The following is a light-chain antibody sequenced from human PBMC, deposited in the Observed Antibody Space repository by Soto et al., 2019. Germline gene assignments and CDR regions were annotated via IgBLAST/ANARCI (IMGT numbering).Light chain of an antibody. CDR2: EVK. CDR1: NSDIGAYNF. J-gene: IGLJ1*01. CDR3: SSFTTFNTRV. V-gene: IGLV2-14*01. Sequence: GLTQPASGSGFSGQGLPISCTGTNSDIGAYNFVSWYQQYPGKAPKLSIHEVKNRPSGVSDRFSGSKSGNTASLTISGLLADDEAAYYCSSFTTFNTRVFGTRTKVTVL.